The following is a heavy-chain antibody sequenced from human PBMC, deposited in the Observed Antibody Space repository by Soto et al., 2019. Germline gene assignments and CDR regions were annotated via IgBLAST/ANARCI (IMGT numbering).Heavy chain of an antibody. CDR2: ISGSGGST. V-gene: IGHV3-23*01. J-gene: IGHJ6*04. CDR3: ARDDVLCDGGRCYGVPLDV. D-gene: IGHD2-15*01. CDR1: GFTFSSYA. Sequence: GGSLRLSCAASGFTFSSYAMSWVRQAPGKGLEWVSAISGSGGSTYYADSVKGRFTISRDNSKNTLYLQMNSLRAEDTAVYYCARDDVLCDGGRCYGVPLDVWGKATTVTVSS.